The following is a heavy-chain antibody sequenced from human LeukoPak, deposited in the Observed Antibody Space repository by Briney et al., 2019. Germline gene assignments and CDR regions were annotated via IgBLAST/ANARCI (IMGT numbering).Heavy chain of an antibody. Sequence: PGGSLRLSCAASGFTFSSYAMSWVRQAPGKGLEWVSAISGSGGSTYYADSVKGRFTISRDNSKNTLYLQMNSLRAEDTAVYYCAKGVRGITIFGVVRQYYFDYWRQGTLVTVST. J-gene: IGHJ4*02. D-gene: IGHD3-3*01. CDR3: AKGVRGITIFGVVRQYYFDY. V-gene: IGHV3-23*01. CDR2: ISGSGGST. CDR1: GFTFSSYA.